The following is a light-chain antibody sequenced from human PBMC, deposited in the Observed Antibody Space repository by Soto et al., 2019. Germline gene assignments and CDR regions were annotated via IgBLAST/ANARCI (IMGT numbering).Light chain of an antibody. CDR1: WSFSSY. CDR2: DAS. J-gene: IGKJ1*01. V-gene: IGKV3-11*01. Sequence: EILLTQSPATLSLSPGESATLSCRSTWSFSSYLAWYQQKPGQAPRLLIYDASSRPTDIPARFSGSGSGTDFTLTISSLEPEDFAVYYCPQDYNLPWTFGHGTKVDI. CDR3: PQDYNLPWT.